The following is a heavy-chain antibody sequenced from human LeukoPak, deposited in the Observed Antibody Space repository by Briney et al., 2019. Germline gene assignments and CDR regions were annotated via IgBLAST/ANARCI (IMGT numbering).Heavy chain of an antibody. V-gene: IGHV3-7*01. CDR2: IKQDESKK. J-gene: IGHJ5*02. Sequence: PGGSLRLSCATSGFTFSSYWMTWVRQAPGKGLEWVASIKQDESKKYYADSVRGRFTISRDNTKNSLYLQMNSLRAEDTAVFYCARDSPGTSDGVWSFDPWGQGTLVTVSS. D-gene: IGHD2-8*02. CDR1: GFTFSSYW. CDR3: ARDSPGTSDGVWSFDP.